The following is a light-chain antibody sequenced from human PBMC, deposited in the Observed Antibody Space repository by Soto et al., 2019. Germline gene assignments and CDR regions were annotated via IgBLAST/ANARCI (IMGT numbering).Light chain of an antibody. Sequence: EIVLTQSPGTLSLSPGERATLSCRASQSVSNNYLAWYQQKPGQAPRLLIYGASSRATGIPDSFSGNGSGTDFTLTISRLEPEDFAVFYFQQNGSPTSTFGGGTKVDIK. CDR1: QSVSNNY. J-gene: IGKJ4*01. CDR2: GAS. V-gene: IGKV3-20*01. CDR3: QQNGSPTST.